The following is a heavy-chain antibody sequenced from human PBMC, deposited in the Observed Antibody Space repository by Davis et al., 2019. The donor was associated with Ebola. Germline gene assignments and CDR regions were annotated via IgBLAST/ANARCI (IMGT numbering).Heavy chain of an antibody. CDR2: ISAYNGNT. Sequence: ASVKVSCKASGYTFTSYGISWVRQAPGQGLEWMGWISAYNGNTNYAQKLQGRVTMTTDTSTSTAYMELRSLRSDDTAVYYCARDSSSWYLNYSMDVWGQGTTVTVSS. CDR3: ARDSSSWYLNYSMDV. D-gene: IGHD6-13*01. J-gene: IGHJ6*02. CDR1: GYTFTSYG. V-gene: IGHV1-18*01.